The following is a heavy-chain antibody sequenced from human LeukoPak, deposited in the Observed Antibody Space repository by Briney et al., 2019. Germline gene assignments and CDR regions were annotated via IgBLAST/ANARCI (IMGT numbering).Heavy chain of an antibody. CDR2: IYSSGST. V-gene: IGHV4-59*08. Sequence: SETLSLTCSVSGGSISNSFWTSIRQPPRKGLEWIGYIYSSGSTYYNPSLKSRVTISVDTSKNRFSLKLSTVTAADTAVYYCARRPTGDPKFDYWGQGTLVTVSS. CDR3: ARRPTGDPKFDY. CDR1: GGSISNSF. J-gene: IGHJ4*02. D-gene: IGHD7-27*01.